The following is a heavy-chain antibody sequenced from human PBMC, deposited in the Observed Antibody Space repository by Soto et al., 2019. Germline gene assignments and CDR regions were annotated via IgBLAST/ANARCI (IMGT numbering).Heavy chain of an antibody. D-gene: IGHD2-21*01. CDR1: GGSISSGGYY. J-gene: IGHJ4*02. CDR3: ARDHGFREERYDY. V-gene: IGHV4-31*03. Sequence: SETLSLTCTVSGGSISSGGYYWSWIRQHPGKGLEWIGYIYYSGSTYYNPSLKSRVTISVDTSKNQFSLKLSSVTAADTAVYYCARDHGFREERYDYWGQGTLVTVSS. CDR2: IYYSGST.